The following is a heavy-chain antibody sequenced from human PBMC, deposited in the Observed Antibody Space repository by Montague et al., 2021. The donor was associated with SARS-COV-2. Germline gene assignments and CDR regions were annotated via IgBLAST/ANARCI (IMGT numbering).Heavy chain of an antibody. V-gene: IGHV5-51*01. Sequence: QSGAEVKKPGESLRISCRASGYTFSKHWIGWVRQMPGKGLERVGIIYLGDSDTRYNPSFQGQVTISVDWSISTAFLQWSSLKASDTAMYYCARHASGSFSPFYFDXWGRGTLLTVSS. CDR2: IYLGDSDT. CDR3: ARHASGSFSPFYFDX. D-gene: IGHD3-10*01. J-gene: IGHJ4*02. CDR1: GYTFSKHW.